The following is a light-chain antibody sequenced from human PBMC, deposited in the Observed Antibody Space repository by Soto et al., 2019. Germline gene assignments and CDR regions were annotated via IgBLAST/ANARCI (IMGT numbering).Light chain of an antibody. CDR3: QHRDNWPPGAA. Sequence: EIVLTQSPATLSLSPGDRATLSCRASQSINTFLAWYQQKPGQAPRRLIYDAFKRATGIPARFSGSGSGTDFALTISSLEPEAFEVYYCQHRDNWPPGAAFGGGTKVEIK. CDR2: DAF. J-gene: IGKJ4*01. V-gene: IGKV3-11*01. CDR1: QSINTF.